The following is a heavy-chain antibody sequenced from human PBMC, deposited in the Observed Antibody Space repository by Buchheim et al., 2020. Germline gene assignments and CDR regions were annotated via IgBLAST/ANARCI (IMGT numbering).Heavy chain of an antibody. CDR2: LYDAGGA. CDR3: ARLLWSGYSYAMDV. V-gene: IGHV4-59*01. J-gene: IGHJ6*02. Sequence: QVQLQESGPGLVKPSETLSLTCTVSRTSISDNFWSWIRQPPGKGLEWIGFLYDAGGANYNSSLKSRVSMSVDPSINQFSLTLRSVTPSDTAVYFCARLLWSGYSYAMDVWGQGTT. D-gene: IGHD3-3*01. CDR1: RTSISDNF.